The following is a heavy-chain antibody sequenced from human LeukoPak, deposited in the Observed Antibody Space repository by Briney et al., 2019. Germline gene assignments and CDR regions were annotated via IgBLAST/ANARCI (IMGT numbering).Heavy chain of an antibody. Sequence: PSETLSLTCTVSGGSINSYYWSWIRQPAGKGLEWIGRIFTSGSTNYNPSLKSRVTMSVDTSKNQFSLNLSSVTAADTAVYYCARGPLTLTRGFDPWGQGTLVTVSS. J-gene: IGHJ5*02. V-gene: IGHV4-4*07. CDR1: GGSINSYY. D-gene: IGHD4-17*01. CDR2: IFTSGST. CDR3: ARGPLTLTRGFDP.